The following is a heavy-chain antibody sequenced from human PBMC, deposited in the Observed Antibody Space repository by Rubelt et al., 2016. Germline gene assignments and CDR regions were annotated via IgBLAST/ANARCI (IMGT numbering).Heavy chain of an antibody. Sequence: EVQLLESGGGLVQPGRSLRLSCAASGFSVSSSYLSWVRQAPGKGLEWVSVIYSGGSTYYADSVKGRFTISRDNSKNTLYLQMNSLRAEDTAVYYCAACRDGYNVFDYWGQGTLVTVSS. J-gene: IGHJ4*02. D-gene: IGHD5-24*01. CDR2: IYSGGST. V-gene: IGHV3-53*01. CDR1: GFSVSSSY. CDR3: AACRDGYNVFDY.